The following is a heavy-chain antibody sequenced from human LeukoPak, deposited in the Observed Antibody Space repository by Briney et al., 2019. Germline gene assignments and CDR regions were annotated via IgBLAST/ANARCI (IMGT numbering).Heavy chain of an antibody. Sequence: PGGSLRLSCAASGFTFSSYWMHWVRQAPGKGLVWVSRVISDGSGTLYADSVKGRFTISRDNAKNTLYLQMNSLRAEDTAVYYCTRSSAYSYGLSWGQGTLVTVSP. J-gene: IGHJ4*02. CDR1: GFTFSSYW. V-gene: IGHV3-74*01. D-gene: IGHD5-18*01. CDR2: VISDGSGT. CDR3: TRSSAYSYGLS.